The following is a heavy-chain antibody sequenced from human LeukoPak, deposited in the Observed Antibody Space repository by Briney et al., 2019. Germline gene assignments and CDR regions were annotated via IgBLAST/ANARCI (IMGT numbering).Heavy chain of an antibody. CDR2: IYYSGST. J-gene: IGHJ4*02. D-gene: IGHD6-6*01. CDR3: ARDSIAARLLDY. V-gene: IGHV4-39*07. Sequence: SETLSLTCTVSGGSISSSSYYWGWIRQPPGKGLEWIGSIYYSGSTYYNPSLKSRVTISVDTSKNQFSLKLSSVTAADTAVYYCARDSIAARLLDYWGQGTLVTVSS. CDR1: GGSISSSSYY.